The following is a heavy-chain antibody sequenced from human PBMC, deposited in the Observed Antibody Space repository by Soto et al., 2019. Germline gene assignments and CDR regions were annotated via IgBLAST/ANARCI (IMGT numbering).Heavy chain of an antibody. CDR2: ISYDGSNK. D-gene: IGHD6-19*01. Sequence: GGSLRLSCAASGFTFSSYGMHWVRQAPGKGLEWVAVISYDGSNKYYADSVKGRFTISRDNSKNTLYLQMNSLRAEDTAVYYCAKDVSGYSSGWSYVGNWYFDLWGRGTLVTVSS. J-gene: IGHJ2*01. CDR1: GFTFSSYG. CDR3: AKDVSGYSSGWSYVGNWYFDL. V-gene: IGHV3-30*18.